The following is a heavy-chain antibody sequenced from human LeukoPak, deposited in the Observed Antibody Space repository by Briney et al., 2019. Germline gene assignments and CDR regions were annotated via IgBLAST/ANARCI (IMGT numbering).Heavy chain of an antibody. CDR3: ARGLRCGSTSCYLFDY. CDR1: GYTFTSYD. D-gene: IGHD2-2*01. J-gene: IGHJ4*02. Sequence: GASVKVSCKASGYTFTSYDINWVRQATGQGLEWMGWMNPNSGNTGYAQKFQGRVTMTRNTSISTAYMELSSLRSEDTAVYYCARGLRCGSTSCYLFDYWGQGTLVTVSS. CDR2: MNPNSGNT. V-gene: IGHV1-8*01.